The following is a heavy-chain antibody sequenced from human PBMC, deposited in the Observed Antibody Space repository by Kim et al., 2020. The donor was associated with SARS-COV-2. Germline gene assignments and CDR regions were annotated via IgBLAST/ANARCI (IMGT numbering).Heavy chain of an antibody. V-gene: IGHV1-3*01. CDR3: ARDRNCLPGVVYYYGTGCLAY. Sequence: ASVKVSCKASGYTFTSYAMHWVRQAPGQRLEWMGWINAGNGNTKYSQKFQGRVTITRDTSASTAYMELSSLRSEDTAVYYCARDRNCLPGVVYYYGTGCLAYWGQGTLVTVSS. CDR2: INAGNGNT. CDR1: GYTFTSYA. J-gene: IGHJ4*02. D-gene: IGHD3-10*01.